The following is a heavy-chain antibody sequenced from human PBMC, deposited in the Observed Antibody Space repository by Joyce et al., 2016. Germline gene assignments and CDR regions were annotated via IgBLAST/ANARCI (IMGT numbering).Heavy chain of an antibody. Sequence: VQVVESGGGLIQLGGSLRLSCAVSGFTVSSDFMMWVRQAPGKGLEWVSTICGGTDSTHYAASVEGRFTISRDNAKNTLSLQMNTLRGEDTARYYCATRGAWGKGTTVTVSS. V-gene: IGHV3-53*01. CDR1: GFTVSSDF. CDR2: ICGGTDST. CDR3: ATRGA. J-gene: IGHJ6*04.